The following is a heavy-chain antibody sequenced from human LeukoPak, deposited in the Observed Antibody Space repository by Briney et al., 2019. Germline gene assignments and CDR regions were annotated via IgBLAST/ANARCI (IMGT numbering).Heavy chain of an antibody. J-gene: IGHJ4*02. Sequence: GGSLRLSCAASGFTFSTDAMTWVRQAPGKWLQWVSAISGSGGSTYYGDSVKGRFTISRDNSKNMMYLQMNSLRVEDTAVYYCARDSSGWSKNYWGQGTLVTVSS. V-gene: IGHV3-23*01. D-gene: IGHD6-19*01. CDR2: ISGSGGST. CDR1: GFTFSTDA. CDR3: ARDSSGWSKNY.